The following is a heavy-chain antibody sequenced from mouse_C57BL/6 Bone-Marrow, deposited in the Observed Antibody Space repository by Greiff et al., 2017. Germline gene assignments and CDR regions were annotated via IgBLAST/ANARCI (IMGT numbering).Heavy chain of an antibody. J-gene: IGHJ1*03. Sequence: VQLQQSDAELVKPGASVKISCKVSGYTFTDHTIHWMKQRPEQGLEWIGDIYPRDGSTKYNEKFKCKATLTADKSSSTAYMQLNSLTSEDSAVYCCARGNWDWYFDVWGTGTTVTVSS. V-gene: IGHV1-78*01. CDR1: GYTFTDHT. CDR2: IYPRDGST. CDR3: ARGNWDWYFDV. D-gene: IGHD4-1*01.